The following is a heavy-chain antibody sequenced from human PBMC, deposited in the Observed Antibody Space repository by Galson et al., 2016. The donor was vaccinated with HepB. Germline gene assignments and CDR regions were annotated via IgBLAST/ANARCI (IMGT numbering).Heavy chain of an antibody. J-gene: IGHJ4*02. CDR3: ARGGHKWDFDY. CDR1: GYRFTTFY. CDR2: IMPEDGYT. V-gene: IGHV1-46*01. Sequence: SVKVSCKASGYRFTTFYVHWVRQAPGQGLEWIGRIMPEDGYTIYAQKFQGRVTITRDTSTSTVYMDLRSLMSADTGVYYCARGGHKWDFDYWGQGSLVTVSS. D-gene: IGHD1-26*01.